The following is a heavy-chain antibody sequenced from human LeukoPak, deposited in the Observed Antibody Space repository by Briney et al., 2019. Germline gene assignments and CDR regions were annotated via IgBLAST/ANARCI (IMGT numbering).Heavy chain of an antibody. CDR1: GYTLTELS. J-gene: IGHJ4*02. D-gene: IGHD6-19*01. CDR2: FDPEDGET. CDR3: ATDYQWLVPPTFDY. Sequence: ASVKVSCKVSGYTLTELSMHWVRQAPGKGREWMGGFDPEDGETIYAQKFQGRVTMTEDTSTDTAYMELSSLRSEDTAVYYCATDYQWLVPPTFDYWGQGTLVTVSS. V-gene: IGHV1-24*01.